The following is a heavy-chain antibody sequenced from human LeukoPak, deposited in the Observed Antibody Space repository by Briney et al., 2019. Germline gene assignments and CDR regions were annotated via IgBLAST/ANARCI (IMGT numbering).Heavy chain of an antibody. J-gene: IGHJ6*02. Sequence: SETLSLTCTVSGGSISSYYWSWIRQPPGKGLEWIGYIYYSGSTNYNPSLKSRVTISVDTSKNQFSLKLSSVTAADTAVYYCARDSGYSYGLLGMDVWGQGTTVTVSS. V-gene: IGHV4-59*01. CDR1: GGSISSYY. D-gene: IGHD5-18*01. CDR2: IYYSGST. CDR3: ARDSGYSYGLLGMDV.